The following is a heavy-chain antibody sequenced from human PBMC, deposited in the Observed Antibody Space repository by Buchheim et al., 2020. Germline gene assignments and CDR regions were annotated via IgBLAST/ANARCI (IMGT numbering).Heavy chain of an antibody. D-gene: IGHD5-18*01. V-gene: IGHV5-10-1*01. CDR1: GYNFPSYW. Sequence: EVQLVQSGAEVKKPGESLRISCQGSGYNFPSYWISWVRQMPGKGLEWMGRIDLRDSSTNYNPSFQGDVTISGDKSISTAYLQWSSLKASDTAMYFCARVDTARLDYWGQGTL. CDR2: IDLRDSST. CDR3: ARVDTARLDY. J-gene: IGHJ4*02.